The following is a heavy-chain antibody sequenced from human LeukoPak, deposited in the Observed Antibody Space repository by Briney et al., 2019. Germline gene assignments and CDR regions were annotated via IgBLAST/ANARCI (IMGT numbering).Heavy chain of an antibody. J-gene: IGHJ5*02. Sequence: SETLSLTCTVSGGSISSYYWSWIRQPPGKGLEWIGYIYYSGSTNYNPSLKSRVTISVDTSNNQFSLKVTSVTAADTAMYYCTKRQGPTSGSYDYFDPWGQGALVTVSS. CDR2: IYYSGST. D-gene: IGHD1-26*01. CDR3: TKRQGPTSGSYDYFDP. V-gene: IGHV4-59*08. CDR1: GGSISSYY.